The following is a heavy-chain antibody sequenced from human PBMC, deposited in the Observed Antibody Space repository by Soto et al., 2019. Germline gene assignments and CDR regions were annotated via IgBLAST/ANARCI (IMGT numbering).Heavy chain of an antibody. J-gene: IGHJ4*02. V-gene: IGHV4-38-2*01. CDR2: IYHSGST. Sequence: SETLSLTCSVSGYSISSGYYWGWIRQPPGKGLEWIGSIYHSGSTYYNPSLKSRVTISVDTSKNQFSLKLSSVTAADTAVYYCARTQGYSTIAYYFDYWGQGTLVTVSS. CDR1: GYSISSGYY. CDR3: ARTQGYSTIAYYFDY. D-gene: IGHD5-12*01.